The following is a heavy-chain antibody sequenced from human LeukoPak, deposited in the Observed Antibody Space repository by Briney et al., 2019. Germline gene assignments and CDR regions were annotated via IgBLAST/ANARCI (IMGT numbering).Heavy chain of an antibody. V-gene: IGHV4-39*07. CDR2: IYYSGST. CDR3: AREDTAMATYAFDI. Sequence: NPSETLSLTCTVSGGSISSSSYYWGWIRQPPGKGLEWIGSIYYSGSTYYNPSLKSRVTISVDTSKNQFSLKLSSVTAADTAVYYCAREDTAMATYAFDIWGQGTMVTVSS. J-gene: IGHJ3*02. CDR1: GGSISSSSYY. D-gene: IGHD5-18*01.